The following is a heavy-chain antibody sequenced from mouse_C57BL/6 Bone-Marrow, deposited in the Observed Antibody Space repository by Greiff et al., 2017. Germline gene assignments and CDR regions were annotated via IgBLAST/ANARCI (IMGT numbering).Heavy chain of an antibody. CDR1: GYPFTSYW. V-gene: IGHV1-55*01. CDR2: IYPGSGGT. Sequence: QVQLQQPGAELLKPGASVTMSCKPSGYPFTSYWITWVKQRPGQGLEWIGDIYPGSGGTNYNEKFKSKATLTVATSSSTAYMQLSSLTSEDSAVYYCAKIYYGPFDYWGQGTTLTVSS. D-gene: IGHD2-1*01. CDR3: AKIYYGPFDY. J-gene: IGHJ2*01.